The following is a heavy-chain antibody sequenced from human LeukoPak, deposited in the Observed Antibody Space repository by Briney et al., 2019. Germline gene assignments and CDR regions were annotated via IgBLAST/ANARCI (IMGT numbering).Heavy chain of an antibody. CDR1: GGTFSSYA. D-gene: IGHD1-26*01. CDR2: IIPIFGTA. V-gene: IGHV1-69*13. Sequence: GASVTVSCKASGGTFSSYAISWVRQAPGQGLEWMGGIIPIFGTANYAQKFQGRVTITADESTSTAYMELSSLRSEDTAVYYCARDGGIVGATMTFDYWGQGTLVTVSS. CDR3: ARDGGIVGATMTFDY. J-gene: IGHJ4*02.